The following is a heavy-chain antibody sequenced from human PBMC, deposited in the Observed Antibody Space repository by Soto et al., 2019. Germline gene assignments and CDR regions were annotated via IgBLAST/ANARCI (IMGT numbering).Heavy chain of an antibody. V-gene: IGHV4-30-2*05. J-gene: IGHJ5*02. CDR1: GGSISSGGYS. CDR3: ARSIDP. Sequence: PSETLSLTCAVSGGSISSGGYSWSWIRQPPGKGLEWIGYIYHSGFTYYNPSLKSRVTISVDTSKNQFSLKLISVTAADTAVYYCARSIDPWGQGTLVTVSS. CDR2: IYHSGFT.